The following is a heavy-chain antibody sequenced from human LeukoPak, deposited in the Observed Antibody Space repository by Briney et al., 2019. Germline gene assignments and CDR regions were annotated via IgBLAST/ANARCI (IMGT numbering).Heavy chain of an antibody. CDR1: GGSFSGYY. CDR2: INHSGST. D-gene: IGHD6-6*01. J-gene: IGHJ4*02. V-gene: IGHV4-34*01. Sequence: SETLSLTCAVYGGSFSGYYWNWIRQPPGKGLEWIGEINHSGSTNYNPSLKSRVTISVDTSKNQFSLKLSSVTAADTAVYYCAHIAARPGKDDYWGQGTLVTVSS. CDR3: AHIAARPGKDDY.